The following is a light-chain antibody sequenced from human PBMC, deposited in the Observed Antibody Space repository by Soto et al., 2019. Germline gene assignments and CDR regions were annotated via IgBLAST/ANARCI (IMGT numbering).Light chain of an antibody. CDR3: QQYDISPCT. J-gene: IGKJ4*01. V-gene: IGKV3-15*01. Sequence: EIALTQSPGTLSVSPGERATLSCRASQSVSSKLAWYQQKPGQAPRLLFYGASTGATGIPARFSGSGSETEFTLSISSLQSEDFAVYYCQQYDISPCTFGGGTKVDIK. CDR1: QSVSSK. CDR2: GAS.